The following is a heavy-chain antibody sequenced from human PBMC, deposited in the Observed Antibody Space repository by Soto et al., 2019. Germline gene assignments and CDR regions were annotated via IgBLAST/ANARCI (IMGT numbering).Heavy chain of an antibody. D-gene: IGHD3-10*01. J-gene: IGHJ4*02. CDR2: ITDTGGDT. V-gene: IGHV3-23*01. CDR3: ARGSTDSYPGSRIFDF. Sequence: EVQLLESGGDLVQPGGSLRLSCVASGIPFGSRAMSWVRQAPGEGLEWVSTITDTGGDTKYADSVRGRFTMSRDNSKETLYRQTNSLRVEDSALYYCARGSTDSYPGSRIFDFWGRGNLVTVSS. CDR1: GIPFGSRA.